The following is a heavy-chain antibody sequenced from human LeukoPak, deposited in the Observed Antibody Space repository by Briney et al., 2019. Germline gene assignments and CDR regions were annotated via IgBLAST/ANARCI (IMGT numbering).Heavy chain of an antibody. CDR2: ISSSGSTI. J-gene: IGHJ6*03. V-gene: IGHV3-11*04. CDR1: GFTFSDYY. Sequence: GGSLGLACAASGFTFSDYYMSWIRQAPGKGLEWVSYISSSGSTIYYADSVKGRFTISRDNAKNSLYLQMNSLRAEDTAVYYCARGRSIFGVGLDFQYNMDVWGKGTMVTVSS. CDR3: ARGRSIFGVGLDFQYNMDV. D-gene: IGHD3-3*01.